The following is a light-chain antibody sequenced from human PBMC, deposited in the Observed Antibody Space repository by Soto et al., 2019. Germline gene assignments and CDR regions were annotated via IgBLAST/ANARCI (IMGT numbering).Light chain of an antibody. V-gene: IGKV3D-20*02. J-gene: IGKJ5*01. CDR3: QQRSNWPPIT. CDR2: DAS. CDR1: QSVRNSL. Sequence: EIVMTHSPTTLAVSPGERATLSCRASQSVRNSLLAWYQQKPGQPPRLLIYDASHRASGIPARFSGSGSGTDFTLTISSQEPEDAALYYCQQRSNWPPITFGQGTRLEIK.